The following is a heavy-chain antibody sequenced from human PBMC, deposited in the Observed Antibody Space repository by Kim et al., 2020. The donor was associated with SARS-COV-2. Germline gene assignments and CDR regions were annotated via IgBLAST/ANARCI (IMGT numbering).Heavy chain of an antibody. Sequence: GGSLRLSCAASGFTFSSYAMHWVRQAPGKGLEWVAVIWYDGSNKYYADSVKGRFTISRDNSKNTLYLQMNSLRAEDTAVYYCAKDQGYCSSTSCSQAWGQGTLVTVSS. V-gene: IGHV3-33*06. CDR2: IWYDGSNK. CDR3: AKDQGYCSSTSCSQA. D-gene: IGHD2-2*01. CDR1: GFTFSSYA. J-gene: IGHJ5*02.